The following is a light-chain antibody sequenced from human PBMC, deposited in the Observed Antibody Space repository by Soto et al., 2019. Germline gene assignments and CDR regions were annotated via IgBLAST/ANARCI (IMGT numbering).Light chain of an antibody. J-gene: IGLJ2*01. V-gene: IGLV1-47*01. Sequence: QSVLTQPPSASGTPGQRVTISCSGSSSNIGSNYVYWYQQLPGTAPKLLIYRNNQRPSGVPDRFSGSKSGTSASLAISGLRSEDEAEYYCAAWDDSLSGHVVIGGGTKLTVL. CDR2: RNN. CDR3: AAWDDSLSGHVV. CDR1: SSNIGSNY.